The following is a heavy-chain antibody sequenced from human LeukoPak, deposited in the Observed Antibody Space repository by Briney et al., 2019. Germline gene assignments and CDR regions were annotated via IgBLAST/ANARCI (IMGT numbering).Heavy chain of an antibody. CDR3: ATHIYCDSSGSEPPFDY. CDR1: GFTFSSYS. CDR2: ISSSSSTI. Sequence: PGGSLRLSCAASGFTFSSYSMNWVRQAPGKGLEWVSYISSSSSTIYYADSVKGRFTISRDNAKNSLYLQMNSLRAEDTAVYYCATHIYCDSSGSEPPFDYWGQGTLVTVSS. V-gene: IGHV3-48*04. J-gene: IGHJ4*02. D-gene: IGHD3-22*01.